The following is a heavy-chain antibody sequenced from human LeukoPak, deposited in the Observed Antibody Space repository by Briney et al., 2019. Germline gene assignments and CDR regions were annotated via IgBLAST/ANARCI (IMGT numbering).Heavy chain of an antibody. CDR2: INPNSGGT. Sequence: GASVKVSCKASGYTFTGYYMHWVRQAPGQGLEWMGWINPNSGGTNYAQKFQGRVTMTRDTSISTAYMELSSLRSEDTAVYYCARDRRYFDWQGGMDVWGQGTTVTVSS. CDR1: GYTFTGYY. CDR3: ARDRRYFDWQGGMDV. V-gene: IGHV1-2*02. D-gene: IGHD3-9*01. J-gene: IGHJ6*02.